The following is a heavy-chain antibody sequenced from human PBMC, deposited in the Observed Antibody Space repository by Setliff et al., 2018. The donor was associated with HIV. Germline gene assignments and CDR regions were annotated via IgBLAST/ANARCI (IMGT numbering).Heavy chain of an antibody. CDR3: AKDRNYASGSWAYYFDY. CDR1: GFTFSSYG. D-gene: IGHD3-10*01. V-gene: IGHV3-30*18. CDR2: ISYDGSNK. J-gene: IGHJ4*02. Sequence: PGGSLRLSCAASGFTFSSYGMHWVRQAPGKGLEWVAVISYDGSNKYYADSVKGRFTISRDNSKNTLYLQMNSLRAEDTAVYYCAKDRNYASGSWAYYFDYWGQGTLVTVSS.